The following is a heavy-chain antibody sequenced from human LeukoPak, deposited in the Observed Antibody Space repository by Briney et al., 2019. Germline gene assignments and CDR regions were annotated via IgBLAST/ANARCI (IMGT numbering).Heavy chain of an antibody. CDR1: GGSISSSSYY. D-gene: IGHD7-27*01. J-gene: IGHJ5*02. CDR3: ARATGVWFDP. CDR2: IYYSGST. Sequence: SETLSLTCTVSGGSISSSSYYWSWIRQPPGKGLEWIGYIYYSGSTYYNPSLKSRVTISEDTSKNQFSLKLSSVTAADTAVYYCARATGVWFDPWGQGTLVTVSS. V-gene: IGHV4-30-4*08.